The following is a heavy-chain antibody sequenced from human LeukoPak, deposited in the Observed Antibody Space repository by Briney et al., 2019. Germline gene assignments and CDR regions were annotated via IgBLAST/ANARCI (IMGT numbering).Heavy chain of an antibody. CDR3: ARDLKLGYCTNGVCYEYAFDI. CDR2: IYHSGST. D-gene: IGHD2-8*01. V-gene: IGHV4-38-2*02. Sequence: PSETLSLTCTVSGGSISSYYWSWIRQPPGKGLEWIGSIYHSGSTYYNPSLKSRVTISVDTSKNQFSLKLSSVTAADTAVYYCARDLKLGYCTNGVCYEYAFDIWGQGTMVTVSS. CDR1: GGSISSYY. J-gene: IGHJ3*02.